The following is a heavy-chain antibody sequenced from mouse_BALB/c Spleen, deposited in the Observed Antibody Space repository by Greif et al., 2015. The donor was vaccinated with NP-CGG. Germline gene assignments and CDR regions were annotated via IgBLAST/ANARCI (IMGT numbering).Heavy chain of an antibody. V-gene: IGHV1-14*01. CDR2: INPYNDGI. J-gene: IGHJ2*01. D-gene: IGHD1-1*01. CDR1: GYTFTSYV. Sequence: EVQRVESGPELVKPGASVKMSCKASGYTFTSYVMHWVKQKPGQGLEWIGYINPYNDGIKYNEKFKGKATLTSDKSSSTAYMELSSLTSEDSAVYYCARRITTVVAPLDYWGQGTTLTVSS. CDR3: ARRITTVVAPLDY.